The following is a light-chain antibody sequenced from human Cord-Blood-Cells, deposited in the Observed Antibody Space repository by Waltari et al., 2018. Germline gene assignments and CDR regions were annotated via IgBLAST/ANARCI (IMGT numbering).Light chain of an antibody. V-gene: IGLV2-14*01. CDR3: SSYTSSSTYV. Sequence: QSALKQPASVSGSPGQSITISCTGTSSDVGGYYYVSWYQPHPGKAPKLMIYEVSNRPSGASNRVSGSKSSNTAYLTISGLQAEDEGDYYCSSYTSSSTYVVGTGTKVTVL. CDR2: EVS. J-gene: IGLJ1*01. CDR1: SSDVGGYYY.